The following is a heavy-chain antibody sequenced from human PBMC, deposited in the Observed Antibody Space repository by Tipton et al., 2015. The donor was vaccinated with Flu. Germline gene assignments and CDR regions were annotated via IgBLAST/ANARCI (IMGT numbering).Heavy chain of an antibody. CDR1: GFTFGDYS. CDR2: IRNKAYGGTT. J-gene: IGHJ6*02. Sequence: SLRLSCTASGFTFGDYSMSWVRQAPGKGLEWVGFIRNKAYGGTTDYAASVKGRFTISRDDSKSIAYLQMNSLKTEDTAVYYCTRDYSTVLQGMDVWGQGTTVTVSS. D-gene: IGHD2/OR15-2a*01. CDR3: TRDYSTVLQGMDV. V-gene: IGHV3-49*04.